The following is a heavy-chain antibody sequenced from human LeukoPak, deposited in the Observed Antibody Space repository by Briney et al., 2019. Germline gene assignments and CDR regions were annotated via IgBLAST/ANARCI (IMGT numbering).Heavy chain of an antibody. CDR1: GSTFTSSA. V-gene: IGHV1-58*01. Sequence: ASVKVSRKASGSTFTSSAVQRVRQARGQRLEWIGWIVVGSGNTNYEQKFQERVTITRDMSTSTAYMELSSLRSEDTAVYYCAAGSKEQWLTFDYWGEGTLVTVSS. CDR2: IVVGSGNT. D-gene: IGHD6-19*01. J-gene: IGHJ4*02. CDR3: AAGSKEQWLTFDY.